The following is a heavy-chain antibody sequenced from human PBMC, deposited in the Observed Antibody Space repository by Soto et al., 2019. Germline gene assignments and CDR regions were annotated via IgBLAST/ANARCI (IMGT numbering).Heavy chain of an antibody. CDR1: GFTFINAW. J-gene: IGHJ4*02. D-gene: IGHD2-2*02. V-gene: IGHV3-15*01. Sequence: EVQLVESGGGLVKPGGSLRLSCAASGFTFINAWMTWVRQAPGKGLEWVGRIKSKTDGGTTDYAAPVKGRFTISRDESKNTLYLQMNSLKIVDTAVYYCTTLGYCNGTSCYRGSYFDYWGQGTLVTVSS. CDR2: IKSKTDGGTT. CDR3: TTLGYCNGTSCYRGSYFDY.